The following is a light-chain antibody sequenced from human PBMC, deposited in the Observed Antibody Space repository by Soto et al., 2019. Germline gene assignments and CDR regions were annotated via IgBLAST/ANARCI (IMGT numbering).Light chain of an antibody. CDR2: LEGSGSY. J-gene: IGLJ3*02. CDR3: ATWDSNTWV. V-gene: IGLV4-60*02. CDR1: SGHSSYI. Sequence: QPVLTQSSSASASLGSSVKLTCTLSSGHSSYIISWHQQQPGKDPRYLMKLEGSGSYNKGSGVPDRFSGSSSGADRYLTISNLQFEDEADYYCATWDSNTWVFGGGTKLTVL.